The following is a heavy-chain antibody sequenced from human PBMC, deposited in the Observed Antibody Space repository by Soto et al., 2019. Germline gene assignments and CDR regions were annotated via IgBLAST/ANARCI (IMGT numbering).Heavy chain of an antibody. CDR1: GDSISSGLYY. J-gene: IGHJ4*02. CDR2: IHYSGST. CDR3: ASATVPEAIPEY. V-gene: IGHV4-31*03. D-gene: IGHD2-21*01. Sequence: QVQLQESGPGQVKPSQTLSLTCTVSGDSISSGLYYWSWIRQHPGKGLEWIGYIHYSGSTHYNLSLRSRITISVDTSKNQFSLKLSSVTAADTAVYYCASATVPEAIPEYWGQGTLVTVSS.